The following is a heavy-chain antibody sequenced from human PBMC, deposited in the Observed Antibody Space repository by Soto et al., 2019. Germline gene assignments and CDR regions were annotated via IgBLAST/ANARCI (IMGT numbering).Heavy chain of an antibody. J-gene: IGHJ6*03. CDR3: AKVGPLDTAYYYYMDV. Sequence: PSETLSLACAVYGGSFSGYYWSWIRQPPGKGLEWIGEINHSGSTNYNPSLKSRVTISVDTSKNQFSLKLSSVTAADTAVYYCAKVGPLDTAYYYYMDVWGKGTTVTVSS. V-gene: IGHV4-34*01. D-gene: IGHD5-18*01. CDR2: INHSGST. CDR1: GGSFSGYY.